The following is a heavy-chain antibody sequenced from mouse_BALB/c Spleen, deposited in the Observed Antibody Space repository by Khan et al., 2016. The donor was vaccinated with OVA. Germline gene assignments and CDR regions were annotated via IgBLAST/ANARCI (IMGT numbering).Heavy chain of an antibody. V-gene: IGHV2-6-1*01. CDR2: IWSDGTT. CDR3: ARQPYYHYNIMDY. Sequence: VQLQESGPSLAAPSQSLSITCTISGFSLTNYGVHWVRQPPGKGLEWLVVIWSDGTTNYNSALNSRLTITKDNSQSQVFLKMNSLQTDDTAIYFCARQPYYHYNIMDYWGQGTSVTVSS. CDR1: GFSLTNYG. J-gene: IGHJ4*01. D-gene: IGHD2-10*01.